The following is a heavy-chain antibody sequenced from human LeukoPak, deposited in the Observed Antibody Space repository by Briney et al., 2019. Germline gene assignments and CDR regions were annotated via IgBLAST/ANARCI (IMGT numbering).Heavy chain of an antibody. J-gene: IGHJ4*02. D-gene: IGHD3-10*01. CDR1: GGSFSGYY. CDR2: INHTGST. V-gene: IGHV4-34*01. Sequence: SETLSLTCAVYGGSFSGYYWSWIRQPPGKGLEWIGEINHTGSTNYNPSLKSRVTISVDTSKNQFSLKLSSVTAADTAVYYCARSYYGSGRYGPQFDYWGQGTLVTVSS. CDR3: ARSYYGSGRYGPQFDY.